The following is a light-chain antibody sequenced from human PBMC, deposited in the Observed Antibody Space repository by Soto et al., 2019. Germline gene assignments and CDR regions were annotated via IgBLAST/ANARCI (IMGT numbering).Light chain of an antibody. CDR2: GNA. CDR1: SSNIGAGYD. V-gene: IGLV1-40*01. J-gene: IGLJ2*01. Sequence: QSVLTQPPSVSGAPGQTVTISCTGSSSNIGAGYDVHWYQLLPGRVPKLLIYGNAVRPSGVPDRFSASKSVTSASLAITGLQAEDEANYYCQSYDSSLSTSHVVFGGGTKVTVL. CDR3: QSYDSSLSTSHVV.